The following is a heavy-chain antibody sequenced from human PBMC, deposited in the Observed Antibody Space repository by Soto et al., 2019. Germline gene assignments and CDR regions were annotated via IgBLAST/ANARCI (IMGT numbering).Heavy chain of an antibody. Sequence: SETLSLTCAVSGGSFSGYYWNWIRQPPGKGLEWIGEINHSGSTNYNPSLKSRVTISVDTSKNQFSLKLSSVTAADTAVYYCAKALYNYDSSGYSGDHAFDIWGQGTMVTVSS. D-gene: IGHD3-22*01. V-gene: IGHV4-34*01. CDR3: AKALYNYDSSGYSGDHAFDI. CDR2: INHSGST. CDR1: GGSFSGYY. J-gene: IGHJ3*02.